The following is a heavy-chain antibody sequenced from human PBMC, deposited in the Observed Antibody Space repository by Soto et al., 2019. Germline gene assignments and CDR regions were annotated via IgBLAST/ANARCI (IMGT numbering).Heavy chain of an antibody. D-gene: IGHD2-15*01. V-gene: IGHV4-4*02. J-gene: IGHJ6*03. CDR2: IYHSGST. CDR1: SGSISSSNW. CDR3: ARVGLGDQGYCSGGSCPFYYYYYMDV. Sequence: SETLSLTCAVSSGSISSSNWWSWVRQPPGKGLEWIGEIYHSGSTNYNPSLKSRVTISVDKSKNQFSLKLSSVTAADTAVYYCARVGLGDQGYCSGGSCPFYYYYYMDVWGKGTTVTVSS.